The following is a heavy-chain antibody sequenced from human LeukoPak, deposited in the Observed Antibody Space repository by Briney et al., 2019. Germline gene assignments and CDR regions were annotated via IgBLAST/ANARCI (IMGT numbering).Heavy chain of an antibody. CDR2: ITPSGDGT. CDR3: ARDSPVATW. CDR1: GFTFSSYW. Sequence: GGSLRLSCAASGFTFSSYWMSWVRQAPGKGLEWVSSITPSGDGTYYAASVKGRFTISRDNSKNTLYLQMDSLRADDTAKYYCARDSPVATWWGQGTLVTVSS. J-gene: IGHJ4*02. D-gene: IGHD1-26*01. V-gene: IGHV3-23*01.